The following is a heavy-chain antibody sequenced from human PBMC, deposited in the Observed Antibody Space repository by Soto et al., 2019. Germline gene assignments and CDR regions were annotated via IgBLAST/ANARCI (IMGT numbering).Heavy chain of an antibody. CDR3: ARGLLGGSPSDYYFDY. J-gene: IGHJ4*02. CDR2: TCYRSKWYN. V-gene: IGHV6-1*01. Sequence: PSQTLSLTCAISGDSVSSNSAAWNWIRQSPSRDLEWLGRTCYRSKWYNDYAVSVKSRITINPDTSKNQFSLQLNSVTPEDTAVYYCARGLLGGSPSDYYFDYWGQGTLVTVAS. CDR1: GDSVSSNSAA. D-gene: IGHD6-6*01.